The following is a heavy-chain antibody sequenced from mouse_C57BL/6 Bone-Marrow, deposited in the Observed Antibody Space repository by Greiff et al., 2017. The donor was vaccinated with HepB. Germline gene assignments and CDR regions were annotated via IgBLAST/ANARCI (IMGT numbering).Heavy chain of an antibody. V-gene: IGHV1-15*01. Sequence: QVQLQQSGAELVRPGASVTLSCKASGYTFTDYEMHWVKQTPVHGLEWIGAIDPETGGTAYNQKFKGKAILTADKSSSTAYMELRSRTSEDSAVYYCSYYYGSSPFAYWGQGTLVTVSA. J-gene: IGHJ3*01. D-gene: IGHD1-1*01. CDR1: GYTFTDYE. CDR2: IDPETGGT. CDR3: SYYYGSSPFAY.